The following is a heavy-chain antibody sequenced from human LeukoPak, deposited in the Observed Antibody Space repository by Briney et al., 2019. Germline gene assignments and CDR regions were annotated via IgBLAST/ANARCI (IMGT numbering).Heavy chain of an antibody. D-gene: IGHD6-19*01. CDR1: GFAVSSNF. V-gene: IGHV3-66*01. CDR3: AREGAVAGSIDY. Sequence: PGGSLRLSCAISGFAVSSNFMSWVRQAPGKGLEWVSVIYSGGSTYYADSVKGRFTISRDNSKNTLYLQMNSLRAEDTAVYYCAREGAVAGSIDYWGQGTLVTVSS. J-gene: IGHJ4*02. CDR2: IYSGGST.